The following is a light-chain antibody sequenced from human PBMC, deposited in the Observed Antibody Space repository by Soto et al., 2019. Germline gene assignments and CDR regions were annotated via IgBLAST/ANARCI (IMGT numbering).Light chain of an antibody. CDR2: GAS. CDR3: QHADSFPLIT. J-gene: IGKJ5*01. V-gene: IGKV3-20*01. Sequence: EIVFSPSPIPRSFSPGEKATLSCKAGQSVHRSYLAWYQQKPGQAPRLLIYGASSRATGIPDRFSGSGSGTDFTLTISSLQPEDFATYYCQHADSFPLITFGQGTRLE. CDR1: QSVHRSY.